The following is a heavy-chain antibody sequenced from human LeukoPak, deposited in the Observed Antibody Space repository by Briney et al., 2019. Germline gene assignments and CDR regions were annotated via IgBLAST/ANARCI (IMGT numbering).Heavy chain of an antibody. CDR2: ISSSSYI. J-gene: IGHJ4*02. CDR1: GFTFSSYS. CDR3: ASIDLGYCSGGSCFSDDY. V-gene: IGHV3-21*01. D-gene: IGHD2-15*01. Sequence: GGSLRLSCAASGFTFSSYSMNWVRQAPGRGLEWVSSISSSSYIYYTESVKGRFTISRDNAKNSLYLPMNSLRAEDTAVYYCASIDLGYCSGGSCFSDDYWGQGTLVTVSS.